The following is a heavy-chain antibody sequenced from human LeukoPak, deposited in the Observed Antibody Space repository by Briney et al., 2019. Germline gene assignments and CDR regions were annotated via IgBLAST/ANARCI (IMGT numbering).Heavy chain of an antibody. CDR1: GFTFSSYG. Sequence: PGRSLRLSCAASGFTFSSYGMHWVRQAPDKGLEWVSYISSSSSTIYYADSVKGRFTISRDNAKNSLYLQMNSLRAEDTAVYYCARGDWSSSWYPPYYYYYGMDVWGQGTTVTVSS. V-gene: IGHV3-48*04. CDR2: ISSSSSTI. D-gene: IGHD6-13*01. CDR3: ARGDWSSSWYPPYYYYYGMDV. J-gene: IGHJ6*02.